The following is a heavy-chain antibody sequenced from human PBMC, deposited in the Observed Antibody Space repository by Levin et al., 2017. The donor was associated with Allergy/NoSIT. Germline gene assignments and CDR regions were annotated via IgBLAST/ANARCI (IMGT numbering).Heavy chain of an antibody. CDR2: IHNSGSS. D-gene: IGHD1-14*01. Sequence: PGGSLRLSCTVSGDSISSSYWSWIRQPPGKGLEWIGYIHNSGSSNYNPSLKSRVTMSMDTSNNQFSLKMSSVTAADTAVYYCVRGSTGAYDPWGQGTLVTVSS. CDR1: GDSISSSY. CDR3: VRGSTGAYDP. J-gene: IGHJ5*02. V-gene: IGHV4-59*12.